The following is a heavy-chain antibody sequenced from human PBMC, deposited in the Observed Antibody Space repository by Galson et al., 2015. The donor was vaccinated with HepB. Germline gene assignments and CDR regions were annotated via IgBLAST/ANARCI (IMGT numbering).Heavy chain of an antibody. D-gene: IGHD3-10*01. V-gene: IGHV3-30*18. CDR2: TSYDGSLK. CDR1: GFIFSNYD. CDR3: AKDRNTYGPDDGMDV. J-gene: IGHJ6*02. Sequence: SLRLSCATSGFIFSNYDMHWVRQAPGKGLEWVAFTSYDGSLKYYAESVKGRFTVSKDNSKNTLYLEMDTLGAEDTALCFCAKDRNTYGPDDGMDVWGRGTTVIVSS.